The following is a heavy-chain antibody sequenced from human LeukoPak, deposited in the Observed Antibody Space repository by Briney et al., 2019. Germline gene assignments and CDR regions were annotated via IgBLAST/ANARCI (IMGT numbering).Heavy chain of an antibody. CDR3: AKIGTRYYDFWSGYSSHDAFDI. CDR1: GFTVSSNY. V-gene: IGHV3-30*02. CDR2: IRYDGSNK. J-gene: IGHJ3*02. Sequence: GGSLRLSCAASGFTVSSNYMSWVRQAPGKGLEWVAFIRYDGSNKYYADSVKGRFTISRDNSKSTLYLQMNSLRAEDTAVYYCAKIGTRYYDFWSGYSSHDAFDIWGQGTMVTVSS. D-gene: IGHD3-3*01.